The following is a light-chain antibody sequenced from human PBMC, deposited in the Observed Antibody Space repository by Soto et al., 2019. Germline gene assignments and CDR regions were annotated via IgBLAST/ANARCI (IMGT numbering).Light chain of an antibody. V-gene: IGKV3-11*01. J-gene: IGKJ3*01. CDR3: QQRSHWPSLT. CDR2: DAS. Sequence: ESVLTQSPATLSLSPGERVSLSCRASQSVGSYFAWYQQKPGQPPSLLIYDASKRAPGIPARFSGSGSGTDLTLTISSLEPEDFAVYYCQQRSHWPSLTFGPGTTVDV. CDR1: QSVGSY.